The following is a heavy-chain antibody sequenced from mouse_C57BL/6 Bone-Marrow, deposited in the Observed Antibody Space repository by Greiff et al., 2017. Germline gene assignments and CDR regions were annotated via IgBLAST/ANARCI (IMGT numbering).Heavy chain of an antibody. CDR1: GYTFTSYW. CDR3: ARSPFNYGSSYALSGFDY. J-gene: IGHJ2*01. V-gene: IGHV1-61*01. Sequence: QVQLQQPGAELVRPGSSVKLSCKASGYTFTSYWMDWVKQRPGQGLEWIGNIYPSDSETHYNQKFKDKATLTVDKSSSTAYMQLSSLTSEDSAVYYCARSPFNYGSSYALSGFDYWGQGTTLTVSS. D-gene: IGHD1-1*01. CDR2: IYPSDSET.